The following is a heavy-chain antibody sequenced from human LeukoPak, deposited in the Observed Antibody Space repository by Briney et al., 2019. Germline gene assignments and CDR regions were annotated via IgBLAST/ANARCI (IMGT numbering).Heavy chain of an antibody. CDR2: ITNSGGGT. J-gene: IGHJ4*02. CDR1: GFTFSSYA. CDR3: VKFVGAKGY. Sequence: GGSLRLSCEASGFTFSSYAMTWVRQAPGKGLEWVSAITNSGGGTYYADSVKGRFTISRDNSKNTLYLQMNSLKAEDTAVYYCVKFVGAKGYWGQGTLVTVSS. D-gene: IGHD1-26*01. V-gene: IGHV3-23*01.